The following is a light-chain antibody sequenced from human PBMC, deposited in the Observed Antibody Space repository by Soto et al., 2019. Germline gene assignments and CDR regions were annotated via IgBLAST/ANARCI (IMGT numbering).Light chain of an antibody. V-gene: IGKV1-33*01. CDR2: DAS. J-gene: IGKJ2*01. CDR1: QDISNY. Sequence: DIQMTQSPSSLSASVGDRVTITCQASQDISNYLNWYQQKPGRAPKLLIYDASHLETGVPSRFSGSGSGTDFTFTISSLQPDDIATYYCQQYGSLPPYTFGQGTKLEIK. CDR3: QQYGSLPPYT.